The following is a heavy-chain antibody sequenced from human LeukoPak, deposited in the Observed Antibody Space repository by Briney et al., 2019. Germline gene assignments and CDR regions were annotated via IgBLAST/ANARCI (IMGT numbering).Heavy chain of an antibody. CDR3: AKVRGTDLVVVVAATPYYYYGMDV. CDR2: ISGSGGST. V-gene: IGHV3-23*01. Sequence: PGGSLRLSCAASGFTFSSYAMSWVRQAPGNGLEWVSAISGSGGSTYYADSVKGRFTISRDNSKNTLYLQMNSLRAEDTAVYYCAKVRGTDLVVVVAATPYYYYGMDVWGQGTTVTVSS. CDR1: GFTFSSYA. J-gene: IGHJ6*02. D-gene: IGHD2-15*01.